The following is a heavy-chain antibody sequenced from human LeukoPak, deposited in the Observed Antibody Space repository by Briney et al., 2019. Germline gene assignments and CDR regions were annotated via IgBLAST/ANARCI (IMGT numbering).Heavy chain of an antibody. J-gene: IGHJ3*02. Sequence: GRSLRLSCAASGFTFDDYAMHWVRQAPGKGLEWVSGISWNSGSIGYADSVKGRFTISRDNAKNSLYLQMNSLRAEDTALYYCAREEWELLAFDIWGQGTMVTVSS. D-gene: IGHD1-26*01. CDR1: GFTFDDYA. CDR2: ISWNSGSI. CDR3: AREEWELLAFDI. V-gene: IGHV3-9*01.